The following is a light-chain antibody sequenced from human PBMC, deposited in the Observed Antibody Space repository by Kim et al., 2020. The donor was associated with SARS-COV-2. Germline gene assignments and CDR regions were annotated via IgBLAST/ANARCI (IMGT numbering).Light chain of an antibody. CDR2: AAS. CDR3: QKYNSAPWT. J-gene: IGKJ1*01. V-gene: IGKV1-27*01. Sequence: ASVEDRVTINCRASQDIANSLAWYQQKPGKVPQVLIYAASTLQSGVPSRFSGSGSGTEFTLTIGSLQTEDVATYYCQKYNSAPWTFGPGTKVDIK. CDR1: QDIANS.